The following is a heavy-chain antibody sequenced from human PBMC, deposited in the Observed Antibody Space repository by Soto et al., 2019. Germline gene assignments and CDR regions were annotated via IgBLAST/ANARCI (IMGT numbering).Heavy chain of an antibody. V-gene: IGHV4-39*01. J-gene: IGHJ6*03. CDR1: GGSISSSSYY. Sequence: SETLSLTCTVSGGSISSSSYYWGWIRQPPGKGLEWIGSIYYSGSTYYNPSLKSRVTISVDTSKNQFSLKLSSVTAADTAVYYCARLARGYEGPYYYHYYYMDVWGKGTTVTVSS. CDR2: IYYSGST. CDR3: ARLARGYEGPYYYHYYYMDV. D-gene: IGHD5-12*01.